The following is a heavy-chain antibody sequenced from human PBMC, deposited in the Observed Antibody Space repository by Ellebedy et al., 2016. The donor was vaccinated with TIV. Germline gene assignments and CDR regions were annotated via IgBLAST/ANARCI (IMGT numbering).Heavy chain of an antibody. Sequence: ASVKVSCKASGYNFTGYYMHWVRQAPGQGLEWMGWINPNSGGTNYAQKFQGRVTMTRDTSISTANMELSRLRSDDTAVYYCARVNGYGGAGFDYWGQGTLVTVSS. D-gene: IGHD5-12*01. CDR2: INPNSGGT. J-gene: IGHJ4*02. CDR3: ARVNGYGGAGFDY. V-gene: IGHV1-2*02. CDR1: GYNFTGYY.